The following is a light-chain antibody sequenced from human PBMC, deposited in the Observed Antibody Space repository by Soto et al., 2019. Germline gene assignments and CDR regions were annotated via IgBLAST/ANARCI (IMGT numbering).Light chain of an antibody. CDR1: RSDVGKYNL. CDR3: FSYAGSTTGV. Sequence: QSVLTQPASVSGSPGQSITISCTGTRSDVGKYNLVSWYQHYPGRAPKVLIYEGGKRPSGVSNRFSDSKSGNTASLTISGLQPEDEAEYYCFSYAGSTTGVFGTGTKLTVL. J-gene: IGLJ1*01. CDR2: EGG. V-gene: IGLV2-23*01.